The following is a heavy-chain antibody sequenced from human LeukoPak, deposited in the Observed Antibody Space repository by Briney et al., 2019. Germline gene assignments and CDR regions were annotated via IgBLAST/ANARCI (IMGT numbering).Heavy chain of an antibody. CDR3: ARELELPGGFDY. Sequence: SETLSLTCTVSGGSISSGGYYWSWIRQPPGKGLEWIGYIYHSGSTYYNPSLKSRVTISVDRSKNQFSLKLSSVTAADTAVYYCARELELPGGFDYWGQGTLVTVSS. CDR2: IYHSGST. D-gene: IGHD1-7*01. V-gene: IGHV4-30-2*01. J-gene: IGHJ4*02. CDR1: GGSISSGGYY.